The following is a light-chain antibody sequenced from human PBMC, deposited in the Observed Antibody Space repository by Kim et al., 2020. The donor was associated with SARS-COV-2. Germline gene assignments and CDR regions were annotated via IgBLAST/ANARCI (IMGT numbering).Light chain of an antibody. Sequence: VCIGDRVSITCRARQSISRHFNWYQKRPGGAPKLLIYGASNLQSGGPSRCSGGGYGTDFTLTISSLQPEDFATYYCQQSYSSPPTFGQGTKVDIK. CDR2: GAS. V-gene: IGKV1-39*01. CDR1: QSISRH. CDR3: QQSYSSPPT. J-gene: IGKJ1*01.